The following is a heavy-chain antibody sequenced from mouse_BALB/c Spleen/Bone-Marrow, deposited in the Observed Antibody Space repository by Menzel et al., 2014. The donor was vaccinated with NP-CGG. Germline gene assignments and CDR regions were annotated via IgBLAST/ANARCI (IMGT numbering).Heavy chain of an antibody. CDR1: GYTFTSYW. D-gene: IGHD2-10*02. V-gene: IGHV1-7*01. CDR2: INPSTGYT. CDR3: ARMGVWG. J-gene: IGHJ4*01. Sequence: QVQLQQSGAELAKPGASVKMSCKASGYTFTSYWMHWVKQRPGQGLEWIGYINPSTGYTEYNQKFKDKATLTADKSSNTAYMQLSSLTSEDSAVYYCARMGVWGWGQGTSVTVSS.